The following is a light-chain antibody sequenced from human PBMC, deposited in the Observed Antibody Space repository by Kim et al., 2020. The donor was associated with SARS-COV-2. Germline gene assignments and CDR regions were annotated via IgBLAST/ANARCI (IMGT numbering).Light chain of an antibody. V-gene: IGLV4-69*01. Sequence: QPVLTQSPSASASLGASVRLTCTLSSSHSAYAIAWHQQQPEKGPRYLMKLNDDGSHTKGDGIPDRFSGSSSGAERYLTISSLQSEDEADYYCQTWGTGIVAFGGGTQLTVL. CDR1: SSHSAYA. CDR3: QTWGTGIVA. J-gene: IGLJ2*01. CDR2: LNDDGSH.